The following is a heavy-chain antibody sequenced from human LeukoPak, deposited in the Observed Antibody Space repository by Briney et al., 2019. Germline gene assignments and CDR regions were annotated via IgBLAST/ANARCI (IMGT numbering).Heavy chain of an antibody. V-gene: IGHV4-4*09. CDR2: IYTSGST. Sequence: SETLSLTCTVSGSSISSYYWSWIRQPPGKGLEWIGYIYTSGSTNYNPSLKSRVTISVDTSKNQFSLKLSSVTAADTAVYYCARIGLRSGSYIDYWGQGTLVTVSS. J-gene: IGHJ4*02. D-gene: IGHD1-26*01. CDR3: ARIGLRSGSYIDY. CDR1: GSSISSYY.